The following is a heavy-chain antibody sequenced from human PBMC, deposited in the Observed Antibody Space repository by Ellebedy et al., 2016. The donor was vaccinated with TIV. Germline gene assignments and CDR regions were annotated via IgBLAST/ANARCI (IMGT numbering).Heavy chain of an antibody. Sequence: GSLRLSXTVSGDSISSSTTHYWGWIRQPPGKGLEWIGSIYYSGTIYYNPSLKSRVTISVDTSKNQFSLKLSSVTAADTALYYCARHYPGGYPGGVWGKGTTVTVSS. D-gene: IGHD2-15*01. CDR2: IYYSGTI. CDR1: GDSISSSTTHY. CDR3: ARHYPGGYPGGV. J-gene: IGHJ6*04. V-gene: IGHV4-39*01.